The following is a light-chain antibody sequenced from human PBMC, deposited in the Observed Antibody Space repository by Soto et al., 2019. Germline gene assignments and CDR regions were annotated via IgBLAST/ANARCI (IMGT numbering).Light chain of an antibody. CDR1: QGINNY. CDR3: LQYHSSPYT. V-gene: IGKV1-16*02. J-gene: IGKJ2*01. Sequence: DIQMTQSPSALSAAVGDRVTITCRPTQGINNYVAWFQQKAGKAPKSLIDAASSLQGGVPSKFSGSGSGTVFSLTISGLQPEDFATYDWLQYHSSPYTYGQWTKLDSK. CDR2: AAS.